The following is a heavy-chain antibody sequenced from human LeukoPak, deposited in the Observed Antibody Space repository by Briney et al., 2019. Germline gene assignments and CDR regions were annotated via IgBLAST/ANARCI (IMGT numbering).Heavy chain of an antibody. CDR1: GYTFTGYY. D-gene: IGHD3-16*02. J-gene: IGHJ4*02. CDR2: IHPSTGNP. Sequence: ASVKVSCKASGYTFTGYYMHWVRQAPGQGLEWMGWIHPSTGNPTYAQGFTGRFVFSLDTSVSTTYLQISSLKAEDTAVYYCARAFQHLGELSLPNYWGQGTLVTVSS. V-gene: IGHV7-4-1*02. CDR3: ARAFQHLGELSLPNY.